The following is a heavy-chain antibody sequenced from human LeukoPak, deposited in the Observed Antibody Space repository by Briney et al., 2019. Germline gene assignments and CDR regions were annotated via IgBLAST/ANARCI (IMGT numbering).Heavy chain of an antibody. CDR1: GGSISSGGYY. D-gene: IGHD6-6*01. Sequence: SETLSLTCTVSGGSISSGGYYWSWIRQHPGKGLEWIGYIYYTGSTNYNPSLKSRVTMSEDKSKNQFSLRLYSVTVADTAVYYCARHFAYSSSSYFDYWGQGSLVTVSS. CDR2: IYYTGST. J-gene: IGHJ4*02. CDR3: ARHFAYSSSSYFDY. V-gene: IGHV4-61*05.